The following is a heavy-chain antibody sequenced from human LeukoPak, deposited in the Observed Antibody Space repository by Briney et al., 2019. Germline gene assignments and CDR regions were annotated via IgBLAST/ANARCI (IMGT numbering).Heavy chain of an antibody. CDR1: GFTFSSYS. CDR2: ISSSSSYI. V-gene: IGHV3-21*01. CDR3: ARGNSGSYPYYFDY. Sequence: GGSLRLSCAASGFTFSSYSMNWVRQAPGKGLEWVSSISSSSSYIYYADSVKGRFTISRDNAENSLYLQMNSLRAEDTAVYYCARGNSGSYPYYFDYWGQGTLVTVSS. J-gene: IGHJ4*02. D-gene: IGHD1-26*01.